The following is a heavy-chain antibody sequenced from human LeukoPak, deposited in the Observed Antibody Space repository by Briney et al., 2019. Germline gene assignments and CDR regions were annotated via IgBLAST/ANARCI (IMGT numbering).Heavy chain of an antibody. D-gene: IGHD6-19*01. Sequence: HPGGSLRLSCATSGFIFSNYGMHWVRQAPGKGLEWVAVISDDGSNKFCADSVKDRFTISRGNSQNTLYLQMNSVRTEDTAVYYCAKAESSGWLFEYWGQGTLVTVSS. CDR2: ISDDGSNK. CDR3: AKAESSGWLFEY. CDR1: GFIFSNYG. J-gene: IGHJ4*02. V-gene: IGHV3-30*18.